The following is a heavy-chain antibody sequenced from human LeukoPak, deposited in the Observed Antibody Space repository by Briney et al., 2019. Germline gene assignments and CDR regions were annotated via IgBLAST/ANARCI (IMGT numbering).Heavy chain of an antibody. Sequence: PGGSLRLSCAASGFTFSSCAMSWVRQAPGKGLEWVSAISGSGGSTYYADSVKGRFTISRDNSKNTLYLQMNSLRAEDTAVYYCAKFRDYYDSSGNDYWGQGTLVTVSS. CDR1: GFTFSSCA. V-gene: IGHV3-23*01. D-gene: IGHD3-22*01. CDR3: AKFRDYYDSSGNDY. CDR2: ISGSGGST. J-gene: IGHJ4*02.